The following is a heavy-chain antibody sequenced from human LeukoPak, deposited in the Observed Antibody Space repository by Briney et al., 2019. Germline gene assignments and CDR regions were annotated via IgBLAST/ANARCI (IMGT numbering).Heavy chain of an antibody. J-gene: IGHJ3*02. V-gene: IGHV4-59*01. D-gene: IGHD3-22*01. CDR1: GGSISSYY. CDR2: IYYSGST. CDR3: ARDYYDSSGYAFDI. Sequence: SETLSLTCTVSGGSISSYYWSWIRQPPGKGLEWIGYIYYSGSTNYNPSLKSRVTISVDTSKNQFSLKLSSVTAADTAVYYCARDYYDSSGYAFDIWGQGTKVTVSS.